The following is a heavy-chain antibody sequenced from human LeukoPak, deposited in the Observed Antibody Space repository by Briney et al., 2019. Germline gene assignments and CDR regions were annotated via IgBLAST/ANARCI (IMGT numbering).Heavy chain of an antibody. D-gene: IGHD1-26*01. CDR1: GGSISNYF. CDR3: ARRMWELHYFDY. Sequence: SETLSLTCTVSGGSISNYFWGWIRQPPGKGLEWIGYIYYTGSTNYNPSLKSRVTISVDTSKNQFSLKLSSVTAADTAVYYCARRMWELHYFDYWGQGTLVTVSS. V-gene: IGHV4-59*12. J-gene: IGHJ4*02. CDR2: IYYTGST.